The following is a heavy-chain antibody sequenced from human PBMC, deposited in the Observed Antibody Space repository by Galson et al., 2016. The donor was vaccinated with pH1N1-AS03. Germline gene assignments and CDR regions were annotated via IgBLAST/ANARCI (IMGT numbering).Heavy chain of an antibody. J-gene: IGHJ3*02. CDR3: ARENWNYVAFDI. D-gene: IGHD1-7*01. CDR1: GFTFSNYN. Sequence: SLRLSCAGSGFTFSNYNMNWVRQAPGKGLEWVSYISSGSGTIYYADSVKGRFTISSDRTSLSLQMNSLRTEDTAVYYCARENWNYVAFDIWGQGTMVTVSS. V-gene: IGHV3-48*01. CDR2: ISSGSGTI.